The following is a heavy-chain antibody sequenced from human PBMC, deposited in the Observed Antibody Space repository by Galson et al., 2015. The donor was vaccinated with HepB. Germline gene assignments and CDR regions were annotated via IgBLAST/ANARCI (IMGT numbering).Heavy chain of an antibody. CDR1: GFTFSSYA. J-gene: IGHJ4*02. V-gene: IGHV3-30*04. CDR3: ARAPAYGDYNGVY. CDR2: ISYDGSNK. D-gene: IGHD4-17*01. Sequence: SLRLSCAASGFTFSSYAMHWVRQAAGKGLEWVAVISYDGSNKYYADSVKGRFTISRDNSKNTLYLQMNSLRAEDTAVYYCARAPAYGDYNGVYWGQGTLVTVSS.